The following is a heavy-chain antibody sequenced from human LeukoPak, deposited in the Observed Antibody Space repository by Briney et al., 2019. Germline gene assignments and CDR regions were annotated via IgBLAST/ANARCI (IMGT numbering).Heavy chain of an antibody. V-gene: IGHV4-59*01. CDR2: IYDSGST. CDR3: ARDSGTNVFDY. J-gene: IGHJ4*02. CDR1: GGSIRNFY. D-gene: IGHD1-26*01. Sequence: SETLSLTCTVSGGSIRNFYWSWIRQPPGKGLEWIGYIYDSGSTNYNPSLKSRVTISVDTSKNQVSLKLSSVTAADTAVYYCARDSGTNVFDYWGQGTLVTVSS.